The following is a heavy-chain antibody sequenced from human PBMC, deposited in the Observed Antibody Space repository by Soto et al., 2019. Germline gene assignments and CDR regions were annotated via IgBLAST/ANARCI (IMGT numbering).Heavy chain of an antibody. CDR3: ARDGTKQGLVRDAFDI. CDR2: ISAYNANR. J-gene: IGHJ3*02. V-gene: IGHV1-18*01. D-gene: IGHD6-19*01. CDR1: GYTFTSYG. Sequence: APVKLSCKASGYTFTSYGISLLRQAHRQRLECMGWISAYNANRHYAQKLQGTVSMTTDTSTSTVYMEPRSRCSDDTPVYYCARDGTKQGLVRDAFDIWGQGTMVTVSS.